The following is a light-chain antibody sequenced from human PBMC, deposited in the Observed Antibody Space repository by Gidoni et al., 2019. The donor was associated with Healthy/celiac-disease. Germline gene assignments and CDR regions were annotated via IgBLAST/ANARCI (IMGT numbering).Light chain of an antibody. CDR3: QQRCNWPPT. V-gene: IGKV3-11*01. CDR1: QSVSSY. CDR2: DAS. Sequence: EIGLTQSPATLPLSPGERATLACRASQSVSSYLAWYQQKPGQAPRLLIYDASNRATGIPARFSGSGSGTDFTLTISSLDPEDFAVYYCQQRCNWPPTFXSXTKVDIK. J-gene: IGKJ3*01.